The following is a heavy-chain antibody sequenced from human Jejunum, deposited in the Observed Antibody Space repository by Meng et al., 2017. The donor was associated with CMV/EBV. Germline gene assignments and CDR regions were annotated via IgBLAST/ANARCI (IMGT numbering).Heavy chain of an antibody. CDR2: MSLSSHI. D-gene: IGHD6-19*01. V-gene: IGHV3-21*06. CDR1: VFTFSGFN. CDR3: VRGPLAGTGGFDY. Sequence: GQLLASGGALFTPGGFRRLSCAAPVFTFSGFNMTWVRQVPGKGLEWVSSMSLSSHIYYTDSVKGRFTISRDNAKNSVYLQMNSLRAEDTAVYYCVRGPLAGTGGFDYWGQGTLVTVSS. J-gene: IGHJ4*02.